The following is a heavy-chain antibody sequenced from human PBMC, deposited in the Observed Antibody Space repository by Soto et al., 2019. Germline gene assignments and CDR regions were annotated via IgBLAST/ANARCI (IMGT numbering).Heavy chain of an antibody. Sequence: PGGSLRLSCAASGFTFRTYGFHWVRQAPGKGLEWVALIWFDENNKNYADSVKGRFTISRDNSQSTLYLQINNLRAEDTAVYYCARDFKKGSYPALWGQGTRVTVSS. CDR1: GFTFRTYG. CDR3: ARDFKKGSYPAL. J-gene: IGHJ4*02. CDR2: IWFDENNK. V-gene: IGHV3-33*01. D-gene: IGHD1-26*01.